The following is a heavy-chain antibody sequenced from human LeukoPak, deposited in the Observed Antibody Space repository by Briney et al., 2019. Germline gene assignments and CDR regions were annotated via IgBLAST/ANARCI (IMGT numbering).Heavy chain of an antibody. V-gene: IGHV3-49*04. J-gene: IGHJ4*02. CDR3: TRGEEGY. D-gene: IGHD1-26*01. Sequence: GGSLRLSCAASGFTFGDYAMSWVRQAPGKGLEWVGFIRSKAYGGATEYAASVKGRFTISRDDSKSIAYLQMNSLKTEDTAVYYCTRGEEGYWGQGTLVTVSS. CDR2: IRSKAYGGAT. CDR1: GFTFGDYA.